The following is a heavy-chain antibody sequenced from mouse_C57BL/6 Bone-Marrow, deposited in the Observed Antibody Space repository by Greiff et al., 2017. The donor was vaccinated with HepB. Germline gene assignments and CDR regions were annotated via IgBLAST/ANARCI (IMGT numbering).Heavy chain of an antibody. CDR2: INYDGSST. V-gene: IGHV5-16*01. J-gene: IGHJ4*01. D-gene: IGHD2-4*01. Sequence: EVKLVESEGGLVEPGSSMKLSCTASGFTFSDYYMAWVRQVPEKGLEWVANINYDGSSTYYLDSLKSRFIISRDNAKNILYLQMSSLKSEGTATYYCARDYDYDGVYAMDYWGQGTSVTVSS. CDR1: GFTFSDYY. CDR3: ARDYDYDGVYAMDY.